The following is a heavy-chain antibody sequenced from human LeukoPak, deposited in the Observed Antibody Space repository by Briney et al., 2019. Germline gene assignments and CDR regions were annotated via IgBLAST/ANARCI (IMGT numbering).Heavy chain of an antibody. D-gene: IGHD6-6*01. CDR1: GFTFSSYA. V-gene: IGHV3-23*01. Sequence: GGSLRLYCAASGFTFSSYAMSWVRQAPGKGLEWFSAISGSGGSTYYADSVKGRFTISRDNSKNTLYLQMNSLRAEDTAVYYCASTKSSIAARPVDYWGQGTLVTVSS. J-gene: IGHJ4*02. CDR3: ASTKSSIAARPVDY. CDR2: ISGSGGST.